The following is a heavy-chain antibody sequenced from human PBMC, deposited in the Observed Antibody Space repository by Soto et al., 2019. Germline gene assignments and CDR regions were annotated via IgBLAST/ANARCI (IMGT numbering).Heavy chain of an antibody. CDR2: TYYRSTWGN. CDR3: AIQISETGPSGTFYY. Sequence: SQTLSLTCAISGDTVSSSSAAWTWIRQSPSRGLEWLGRTYYRSTWGNDYAISVKSRITINPDTSNNQFSLHLNSVTPEDTAVYYCAIQISETGPSGTFYYWGQGTLVTVSA. V-gene: IGHV6-1*01. J-gene: IGHJ4*02. D-gene: IGHD1-1*01. CDR1: GDTVSSSSAA.